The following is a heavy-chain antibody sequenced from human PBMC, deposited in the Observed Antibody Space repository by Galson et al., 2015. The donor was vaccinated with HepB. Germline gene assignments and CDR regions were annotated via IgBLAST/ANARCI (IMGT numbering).Heavy chain of an antibody. V-gene: IGHV1-69*13. CDR1: GGTFSSYA. D-gene: IGHD2-2*01. CDR3: ARVEDPMVPAASFGY. J-gene: IGHJ4*02. CDR2: IIPIFGTA. Sequence: SVKVSCKASGGTFSSYAISWVRQAPGQGLEWMGGIIPIFGTANYAQKFQGRVTITADESTSTAYMELSSLRSEDTAVYYCARVEDPMVPAASFGYWGQGTLVTVSS.